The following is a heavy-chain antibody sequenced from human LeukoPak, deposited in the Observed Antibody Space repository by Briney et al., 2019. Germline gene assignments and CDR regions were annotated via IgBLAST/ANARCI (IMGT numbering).Heavy chain of an antibody. J-gene: IGHJ4*02. CDR3: ARNRAAPED. D-gene: IGHD1-14*01. CDR1: GFTFSASW. CDR2: INQDASVQ. V-gene: IGHV3-7*01. Sequence: GGSLRLSCAASGFTFSASWMTWVRQAPGKGLEWVASINQDASVQHLVDFVKGRFAISRDSAKNSLYLQMNRLRDDDTAIYYCARNRAAPEDWGQGTLVTVSS.